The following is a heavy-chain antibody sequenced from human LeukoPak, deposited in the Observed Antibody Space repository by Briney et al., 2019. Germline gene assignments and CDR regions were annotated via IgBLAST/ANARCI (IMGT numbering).Heavy chain of an antibody. CDR1: GGSSSGFY. Sequence: SETLSLTCVVYGGSSSGFYWTWIRQTPGKGLEWIGKINVGGGTNYNPSLKSRVTMSLDTSKNQFSLKLSSVTAADTAVYYCARGAYCGGDCCLGFDYWGQGTLVTVSS. CDR3: ARGAYCGGDCCLGFDY. D-gene: IGHD2-21*02. J-gene: IGHJ4*02. V-gene: IGHV4-34*01. CDR2: INVGGGT.